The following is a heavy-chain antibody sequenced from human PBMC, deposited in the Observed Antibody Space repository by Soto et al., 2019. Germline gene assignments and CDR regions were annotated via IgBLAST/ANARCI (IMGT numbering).Heavy chain of an antibody. D-gene: IGHD3-10*01. Sequence: PSETLSLTCTVSGGSISSSSYYWGWIRQPPGKGLEWIGSIYYSGSTYYNPSLKSRVTISVDTSKNQFSLKLSSVTAADTAVYYCALYGSGSDVVDWGQGTLVTVSS. V-gene: IGHV4-39*01. CDR1: GGSISSSSYY. CDR3: ALYGSGSDVVD. CDR2: IYYSGST. J-gene: IGHJ4*02.